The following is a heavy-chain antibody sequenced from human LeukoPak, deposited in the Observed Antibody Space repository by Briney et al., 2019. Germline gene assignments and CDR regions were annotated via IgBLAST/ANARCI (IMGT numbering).Heavy chain of an antibody. V-gene: IGHV3-64D*06. CDR3: AYSSGYYH. CDR2: ITSNGGST. Sequence: GGSLRLSCAASGFTFSSYAMHWVRQAPGRGLEYVSAITSNGGSTYYADSVKGRFTISRDNSKNTLYLHMSTLRPEDTAVYYCAYSSGYYHWGQGTLVTVSS. J-gene: IGHJ1*01. D-gene: IGHD3-22*01. CDR1: GFTFSSYA.